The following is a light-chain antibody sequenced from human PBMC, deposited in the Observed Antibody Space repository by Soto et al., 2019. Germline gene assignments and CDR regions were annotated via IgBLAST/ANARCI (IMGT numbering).Light chain of an antibody. J-gene: IGKJ4*01. CDR3: QQRSNWPLT. Sequence: EIVLTQFPATLSLSPGERATLSCRASQSVSSYLAWYQQRPGQAPRLLIYDACNRATGIPARFSGSGSGTDFTLTISSLEPEDFAVYYCQQRSNWPLTFGGGTKVEIK. CDR1: QSVSSY. CDR2: DAC. V-gene: IGKV3-11*01.